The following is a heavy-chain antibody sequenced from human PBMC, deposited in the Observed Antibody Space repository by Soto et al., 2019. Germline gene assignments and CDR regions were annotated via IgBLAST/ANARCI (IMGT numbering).Heavy chain of an antibody. D-gene: IGHD3-22*01. CDR2: IYYSGST. V-gene: IGHV4-30-4*01. CDR1: GGSISSGDYY. J-gene: IGHJ3*02. Sequence: QVQLQESGPGLVKPSQTLSLTCTVSGGSISSGDYYWSWIRQPPGKGLEWIGYIYYSGSTYYNPSLTKRVTISVDTPKYQFSLKLSSVTAADTAVYYCAREGTRIVVAESMMGAFDTWAKGQWSPSLQ. CDR3: AREGTRIVVAESMMGAFDT.